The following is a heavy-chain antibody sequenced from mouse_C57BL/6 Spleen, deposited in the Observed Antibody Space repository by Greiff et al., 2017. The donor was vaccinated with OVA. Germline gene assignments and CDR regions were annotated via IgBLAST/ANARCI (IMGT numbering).Heavy chain of an antibody. CDR2: ISSGSSNI. CDR1: GFTFSDYG. CDR3: ARRYSLYAMDY. V-gene: IGHV5-17*01. Sequence: EVKLVESGGGLVKPGGSLKLSCAASGFTFSDYGMHWVRQAPEKGLEWVAYISSGSSNIYYADTVKGRFTISSDNAKNTLFLQMTSLRSEDTAMYYCARRYSLYAMDYWGQGTSVTVSS. J-gene: IGHJ4*01. D-gene: IGHD2-12*01.